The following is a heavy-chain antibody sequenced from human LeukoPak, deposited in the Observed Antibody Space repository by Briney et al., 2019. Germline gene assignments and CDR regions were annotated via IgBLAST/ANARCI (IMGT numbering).Heavy chain of an antibody. Sequence: SETLSLTCAVYGGSFTDYYWSWIRQFPGKGLEWIGRIYTSGSTNYNPSLKSRVTISVDTSKNQFSLKLSSVTAADTAVYYCARTGRYYDSSGYYYSNDYWGQGTLVTVSS. V-gene: IGHV4-59*10. CDR1: GGSFTDYY. D-gene: IGHD3-22*01. CDR3: ARTGRYYDSSGYYYSNDY. CDR2: IYTSGST. J-gene: IGHJ4*02.